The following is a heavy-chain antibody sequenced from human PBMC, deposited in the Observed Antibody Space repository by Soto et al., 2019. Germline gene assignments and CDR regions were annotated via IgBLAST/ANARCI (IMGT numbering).Heavy chain of an antibody. V-gene: IGHV4-34*01. CDR1: GGDFSGYY. CDR2: INHSGST. Sequence: SETLSLTCAVSGGDFSGYYWSWIRQPPGKGLEWIGEINHSGSTNYNPSLKGRVTISVDTAKNQFSLKVSSVTAADTAVYYCSGSCLVGFDYWGQGTLVTVSS. D-gene: IGHD1-26*01. CDR3: SGSCLVGFDY. J-gene: IGHJ4*02.